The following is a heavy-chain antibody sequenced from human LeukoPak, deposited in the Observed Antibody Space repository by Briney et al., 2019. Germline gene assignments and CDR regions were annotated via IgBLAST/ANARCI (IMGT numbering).Heavy chain of an antibody. D-gene: IGHD1-26*01. CDR2: IRSKANSYAT. Sequence: GGSLRLSCAASGFTFSSYGMHWVRQASGKGLEWVGRIRSKANSYATAYGAAVKGRFTISRDDSENTAYLQLNSLKTEDTAVYYCTQTFFRYNGNYADYWGQGTLVTVSS. CDR1: GFTFSSYG. J-gene: IGHJ4*02. CDR3: TQTFFRYNGNYADY. V-gene: IGHV3-73*01.